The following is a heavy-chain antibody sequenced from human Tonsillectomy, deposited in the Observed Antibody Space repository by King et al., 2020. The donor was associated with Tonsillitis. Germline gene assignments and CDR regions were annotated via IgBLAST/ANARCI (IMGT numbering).Heavy chain of an antibody. V-gene: IGHV1-18*01. CDR1: GYIVTGYG. Sequence: QLVQSGAEVKKPGASVKVSCKASGYIVTGYGISWVRQAPGQGLEWMGWINSYNGNTNYAQKVQGRVTMTSDTSTSTAYMELWSLRSDDTAVYYCARIDCSGGSCYAYFDYWGQGTLVTVSS. J-gene: IGHJ4*02. D-gene: IGHD2-15*01. CDR2: INSYNGNT. CDR3: ARIDCSGGSCYAYFDY.